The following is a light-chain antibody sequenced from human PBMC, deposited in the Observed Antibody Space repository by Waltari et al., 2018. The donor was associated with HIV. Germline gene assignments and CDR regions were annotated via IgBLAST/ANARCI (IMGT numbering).Light chain of an antibody. CDR3: GTWDSSLSAYVV. Sequence: SVLTQPPSVSAAPRQKVTTPRPGSRPNFGRNYVPCYQQRPGTAPKLLIYDNNKRPSGIPDRFSGSKSGTSATLGITGLQTGDEADYYCGTWDSSLSAYVVFGGGTKLTVL. CDR2: DNN. CDR1: RPNFGRNY. J-gene: IGLJ2*01. V-gene: IGLV1-51*01.